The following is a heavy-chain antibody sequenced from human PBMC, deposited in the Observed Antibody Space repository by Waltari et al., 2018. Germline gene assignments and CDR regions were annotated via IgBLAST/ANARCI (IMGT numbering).Heavy chain of an antibody. J-gene: IGHJ3*02. CDR1: GCALRSYW. D-gene: IGHD3-22*01. CDR3: ARDQWFAFDI. CDR2: IKKDGSEE. V-gene: IGHV3-7*01. Sequence: EVELVESGGGLVQPGGPVRHSCAPSGCALRSYWMSWVRQAPGKGLEWVANIKKDGSEEYYVDSVRGRFTISRDNAKNSLYLQMNSLRPEDTAVYYCARDQWFAFDIWGQGTMVTVSS.